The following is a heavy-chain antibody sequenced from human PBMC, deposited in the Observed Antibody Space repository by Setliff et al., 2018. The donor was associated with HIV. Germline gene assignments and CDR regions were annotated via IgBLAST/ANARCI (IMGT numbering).Heavy chain of an antibody. Sequence: LRATLSLTCTVSGDSFNNYHWSWIRQPPGEGLQFLGFLHYRGSPIYNPSLKSRVKISVDTSKNQFSLNLTSVTAADTAVYYCARSVARDYWYFGHWGRGTLVTVSS. CDR2: LHYRGSP. CDR3: ARSVARDYWYFGH. D-gene: IGHD6-6*01. V-gene: IGHV4-59*01. CDR1: GDSFNNYH. J-gene: IGHJ2*01.